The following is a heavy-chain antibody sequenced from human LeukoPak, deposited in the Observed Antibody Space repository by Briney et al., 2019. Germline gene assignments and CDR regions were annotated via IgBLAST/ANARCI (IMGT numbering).Heavy chain of an antibody. CDR3: VGSWSPVLFDY. Sequence: PSETLSLTCTVSGGSISSGGYYWSWIRQHPGKGLEWIGYIYYSGSTYYNPSLKSRVTISMDMSGSHFSLRLKSVTATDTAVYYCVGSWSPVLFDYWGQGALVSVSS. V-gene: IGHV4-31*09. CDR2: IYYSGST. D-gene: IGHD1-26*01. CDR1: GGSISSGGYY. J-gene: IGHJ4*02.